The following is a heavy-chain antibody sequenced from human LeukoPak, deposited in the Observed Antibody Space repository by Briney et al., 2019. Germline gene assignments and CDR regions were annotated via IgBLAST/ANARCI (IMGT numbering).Heavy chain of an antibody. CDR3: ARVVGGDWFDP. CDR2: INHSGST. V-gene: IGHV4-34*01. Sequence: SETLSLTCAVYGGSFSGYYWSWIRQPPGKGLEWIGEINHSGSTNYNPSLKSRVTISVDTSKNQFSLKLSSVTAADTAVYYCARVVGGDWFDPWGQGTLVTVSS. CDR1: GGSFSGYY. J-gene: IGHJ5*02. D-gene: IGHD2-21*01.